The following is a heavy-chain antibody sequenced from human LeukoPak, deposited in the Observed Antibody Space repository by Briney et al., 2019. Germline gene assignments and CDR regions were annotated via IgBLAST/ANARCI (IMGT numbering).Heavy chain of an antibody. J-gene: IGHJ4*02. CDR2: IYYSGST. Sequence: SETLSLTCTVSGGSISSGDYYWSWIRQPPGKGLEWIGYIYYSGSTYYNPSLKSRVTISVDTSKNQFSLKLSSVTAADTAVYFCVTTHFDILTASYYFDFWGQGTLVTVSS. CDR1: GGSISSGDYY. CDR3: VTTHFDILTASYYFDF. V-gene: IGHV4-30-4*01. D-gene: IGHD3-9*01.